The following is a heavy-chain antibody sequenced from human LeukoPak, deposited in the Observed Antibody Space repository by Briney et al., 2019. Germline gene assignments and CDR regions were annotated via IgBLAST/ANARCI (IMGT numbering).Heavy chain of an antibody. CDR3: SRGGPVAGTHKYFQH. CDR1: GYTFTSYD. Sequence: ASVKVSCKASGYTFTSYDINWVRQATGQGLEWMGWMNPNNGNTDYAQKFQGRVTLTRNTSISTAYMELSSLRSEDTAVYYCSRGGPVAGTHKYFQHWGQGTLVTVSS. CDR2: MNPNNGNT. J-gene: IGHJ1*01. D-gene: IGHD6-19*01. V-gene: IGHV1-8*01.